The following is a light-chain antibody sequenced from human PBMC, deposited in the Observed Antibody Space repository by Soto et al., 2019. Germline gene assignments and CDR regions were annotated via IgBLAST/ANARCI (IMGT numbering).Light chain of an antibody. CDR1: QSVGDY. Sequence: EIVLTQSPATLSLSPGETATLSCRTSQSVGDYLAWYQQKPGQAPRVLIYDASNRAPGIPARFSGSGYGTDFTITITSLEPEDFAVYYCQQRRDWPRVTFGGGTKVEIK. V-gene: IGKV3-11*01. CDR3: QQRRDWPRVT. J-gene: IGKJ4*01. CDR2: DAS.